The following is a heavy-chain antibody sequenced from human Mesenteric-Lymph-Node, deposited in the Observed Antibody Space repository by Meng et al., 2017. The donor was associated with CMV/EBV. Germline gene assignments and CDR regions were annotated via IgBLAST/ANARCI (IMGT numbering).Heavy chain of an antibody. J-gene: IGHJ5*02. CDR3: AHAPWQQLVVWFDP. V-gene: IGHV2-5*01. Sequence: FSGFSLSSSGVGVGWIRQPPGKALEWLALIYWNDNKRYSPSLKSRLTITKDTSKNQVVLTMTNMDPVDTATYYCAHAPWQQLVVWFDPWGQGTLVTVSS. CDR2: IYWNDNK. D-gene: IGHD6-13*01. CDR1: GFSLSSSGVG.